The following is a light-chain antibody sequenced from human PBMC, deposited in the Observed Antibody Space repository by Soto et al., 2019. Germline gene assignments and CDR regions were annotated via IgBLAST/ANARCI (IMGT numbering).Light chain of an antibody. CDR1: QSVSSSY. CDR3: QQYGSSHLT. V-gene: IGKV3-20*01. J-gene: IGKJ4*01. Sequence: EIVLTQSPGTLSLSPGERATLSCRASQSVSSSYLAWYQQKPGQAPRLLIYGASSRATGIPDRFSGSGSGTDFTLTISRLEPEDFVVYYCQQYGSSHLTFGGGTKVEIK. CDR2: GAS.